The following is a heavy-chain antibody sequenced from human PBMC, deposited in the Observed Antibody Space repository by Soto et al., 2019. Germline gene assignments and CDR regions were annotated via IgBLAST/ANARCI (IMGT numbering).Heavy chain of an antibody. J-gene: IGHJ4*02. CDR3: WGPPGGGGY. D-gene: IGHD3-16*01. V-gene: IGHV3-53*01. CDR2: IYSGGYT. CDR1: GFTVSNNY. Sequence: EVQLVESGGGLIQPGGSLRLSCAVSGFTVSNNYMSWVRQAPGKGLEGVSVIYSGGYTAYGDSVKGRFTISRDNSKNPLYFPRKGRGAGDRAGFCCWGPPGGGGYWGQGTLVTVSS.